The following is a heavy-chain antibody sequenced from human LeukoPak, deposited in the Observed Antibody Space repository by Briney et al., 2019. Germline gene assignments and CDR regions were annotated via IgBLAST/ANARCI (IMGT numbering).Heavy chain of an antibody. J-gene: IGHJ4*02. Sequence: PGGSLRLSCAASGFTFSSYEMNWVRQAPGKGLEWVSYISGSGSTIYYADSVKGRFTISRDNAKNLLYLQMNSLRAEDTAVYYCARGVVAATLDYWGRGTLVTVSS. V-gene: IGHV3-48*03. D-gene: IGHD2-15*01. CDR3: ARGVVAATLDY. CDR1: GFTFSSYE. CDR2: ISGSGSTI.